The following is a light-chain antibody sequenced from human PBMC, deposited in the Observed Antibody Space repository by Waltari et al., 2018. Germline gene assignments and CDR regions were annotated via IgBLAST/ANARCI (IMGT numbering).Light chain of an antibody. V-gene: IGKV2-30*02. CDR1: QSLVHSNGNTY. J-gene: IGKJ2*01. Sequence: DVVMTQSPLSLPVTLGQPASISCKSSQSLVHSNGNTYLQWFQQRPGQSPRRLIYTVSNRESGVPDRFSGIGSGTDVTLKISRVEAEDVGVYDCMQGTHWPYTFGQGTRLDIK. CDR3: MQGTHWPYT. CDR2: TVS.